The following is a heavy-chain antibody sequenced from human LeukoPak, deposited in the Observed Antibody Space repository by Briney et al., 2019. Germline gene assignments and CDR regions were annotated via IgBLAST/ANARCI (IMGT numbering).Heavy chain of an antibody. V-gene: IGHV4-59*01. CDR1: GGSISSYY. Sequence: SETLSLTCTVSGGSISSYYWSWIRQPPGKGLEWIGYIYHSGSTTYNPSLKSRVTISVDTSKNQFSLKLSSVTAADTAMYYCARGFGSSWYYFDYWGQGTLVTVSS. CDR2: IYHSGST. D-gene: IGHD6-13*01. J-gene: IGHJ4*02. CDR3: ARGFGSSWYYFDY.